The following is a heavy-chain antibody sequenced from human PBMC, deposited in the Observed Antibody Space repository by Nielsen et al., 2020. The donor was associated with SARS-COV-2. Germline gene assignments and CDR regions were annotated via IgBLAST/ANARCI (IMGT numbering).Heavy chain of an antibody. D-gene: IGHD3-16*01. CDR3: TTAPYDYVWGSYSYYYYGMDV. CDR2: IQSKTDGGTT. V-gene: IGHV3-15*01. CDR1: GFTFSNAW. J-gene: IGHJ6*02. Sequence: LSLTCAASGFTFSNAWMTWVRQAPGRGLEWVGRIQSKTDGGTTDYAAPVKGRFTISRDDSKNTLYLQMNSLKTEDTAVYYCTTAPYDYVWGSYSYYYYGMDVWGQGTTVTVSS.